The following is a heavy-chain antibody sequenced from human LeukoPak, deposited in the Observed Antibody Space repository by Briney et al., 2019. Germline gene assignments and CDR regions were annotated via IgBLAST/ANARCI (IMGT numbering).Heavy chain of an antibody. V-gene: IGHV4-59*01. D-gene: IGHD3-10*01. CDR2: IYYSGST. J-gene: IGHJ6*04. Sequence: PSETLSLTCTVSGGSISSYYWGWIRQPPGKGLEWIGYIYYSGSTNYNPSLKSRVTISVDTSKNQFSLKLSSVTAADTAVYYCAREPHSMKYYYGSGSLAGILDVWGKGTTVTVSS. CDR1: GGSISSYY. CDR3: AREPHSMKYYYGSGSLAGILDV.